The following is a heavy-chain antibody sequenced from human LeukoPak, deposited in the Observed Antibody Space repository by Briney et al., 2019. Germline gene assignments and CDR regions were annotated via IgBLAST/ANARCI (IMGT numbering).Heavy chain of an antibody. CDR3: ARSYSNHLFGMDV. J-gene: IGHJ6*02. V-gene: IGHV3-66*01. CDR1: GFTFSSYY. Sequence: GGSLRLSCAASGFTFSSYYMTWVRQAPGKGLEWVSVIYSGGGTYYAGFVKGRVAISRDISQNTVFLQMNSVRVEDTAVYYCARSYSNHLFGMDVWGQGTAVTVSS. CDR2: IYSGGGT. D-gene: IGHD4-11*01.